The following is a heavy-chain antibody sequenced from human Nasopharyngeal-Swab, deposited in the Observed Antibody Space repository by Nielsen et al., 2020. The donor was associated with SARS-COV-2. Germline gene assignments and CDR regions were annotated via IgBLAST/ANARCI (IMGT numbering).Heavy chain of an antibody. CDR2: VWHDENIK. J-gene: IGHJ4*02. CDR3: ARDPDYYDSSGFDY. Sequence: GESLKISCAASGFRFPYFGLHWVRQAPGKGLEWVAVVWHDENIKYYADSVEGRFTISRDNSKNTLYLQMNSLRAEDTAVYYCARDPDYYDSSGFDYWGQGTLVTVSS. D-gene: IGHD3-22*01. V-gene: IGHV3-33*01. CDR1: GFRFPYFG.